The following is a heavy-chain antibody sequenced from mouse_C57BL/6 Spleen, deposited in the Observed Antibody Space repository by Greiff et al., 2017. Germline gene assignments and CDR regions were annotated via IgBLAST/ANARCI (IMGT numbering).Heavy chain of an antibody. CDR3: ARPGYYGIYYAMDY. CDR1: GFTFSDYG. Sequence: EVHLVESGGGLVKPGGSLKLSCAASGFTFSDYGMHWVRQAPEKGLEWVAYISSGSSTIYYADTVKGRFTISRDNAKNTLFLQMTSLRSEDTAMYYCARPGYYGIYYAMDYWGQGTSVTVSS. D-gene: IGHD1-1*01. V-gene: IGHV5-17*01. J-gene: IGHJ4*01. CDR2: ISSGSSTI.